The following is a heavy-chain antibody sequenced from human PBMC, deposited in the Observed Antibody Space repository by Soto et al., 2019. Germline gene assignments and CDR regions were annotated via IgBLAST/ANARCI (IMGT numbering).Heavy chain of an antibody. J-gene: IGHJ4*02. CDR2: IWYDGSNK. D-gene: IGHD3-22*01. CDR3: ARDDYDSSGYYYVDY. V-gene: IGHV3-33*01. CDR1: GFTFSSYG. Sequence: QVQLVESGGGVVQPGRSLRLSCAASGFTFSSYGMHWVRQAPGKGLEWVAGIWYDGSNKYYADSLKGRFTISRDNSKKTLYLQVNSLRAEDTAVYFCARDDYDSSGYYYVDYWGQGTLVTVSS.